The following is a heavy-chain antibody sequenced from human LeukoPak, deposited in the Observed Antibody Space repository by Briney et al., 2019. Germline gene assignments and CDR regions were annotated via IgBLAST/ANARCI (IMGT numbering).Heavy chain of an antibody. Sequence: SESLSLTCTVSGVSISSSYSYWGWIRQPPGMGLEWIGSIYYTGNTYYNASLKSQVSISIDTSKNQFSLKLTSVTAADTAVYYCARQTGSGLFILPGGQGTLVTVSS. D-gene: IGHD3/OR15-3a*01. J-gene: IGHJ4*02. V-gene: IGHV4-39*01. CDR1: GVSISSSYSY. CDR3: ARQTGSGLFILP. CDR2: IYYTGNT.